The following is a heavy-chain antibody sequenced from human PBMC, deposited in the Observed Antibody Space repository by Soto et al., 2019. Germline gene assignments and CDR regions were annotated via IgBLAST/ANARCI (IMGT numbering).Heavy chain of an antibody. D-gene: IGHD3-3*01. CDR1: GFTFSSYE. CDR2: ISSSGSTI. J-gene: IGHJ5*02. Sequence: EVQLVESGGGLVQPGGSLRLSCAASGFTFSSYEMNWVRQAPGKGLEWVSYISSSGSTIYYADSVKGRFTISRDNAKNSLYLQMNSLRAEDTAVYYCARGRRPVTIFGVVTNHHHNWFDPWGQGTLVTVSS. V-gene: IGHV3-48*03. CDR3: ARGRRPVTIFGVVTNHHHNWFDP.